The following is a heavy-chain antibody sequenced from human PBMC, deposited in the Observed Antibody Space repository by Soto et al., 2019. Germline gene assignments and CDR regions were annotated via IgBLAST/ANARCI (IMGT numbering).Heavy chain of an antibody. V-gene: IGHV1-18*04. D-gene: IGHD3-9*01. CDR2: ISAYNGNT. CDR1: GYTFTSYG. J-gene: IGHJ1*01. CDR3: ARGYDILTGYLAEYFQH. Sequence: ASVNVSCKASGYTFTSYGISWVRQAPGQGLEWMGWISAYNGNTNYAQKLQGRVTMTTDTSTSTAYMELRSLRSDDTAVYYCARGYDILTGYLAEYFQHWGQGTLVTVSS.